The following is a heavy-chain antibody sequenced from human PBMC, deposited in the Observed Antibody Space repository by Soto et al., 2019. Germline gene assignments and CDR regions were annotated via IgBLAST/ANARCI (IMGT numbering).Heavy chain of an antibody. Sequence: EVQLVESGGGLVQPGGSLRLSCAASGFTFSSYDMHWVRQATGKGLEWVSAIGTAGDTYYPGSVKGRFTISSENAKNSLYLQMNSLGAGDTAVYYCARGALSSSGWYGYDACDIWGQGTMVTVSA. D-gene: IGHD6-19*01. CDR3: ARGALSSSGWYGYDACDI. CDR1: GFTFSSYD. V-gene: IGHV3-13*04. CDR2: IGTAGDT. J-gene: IGHJ3*02.